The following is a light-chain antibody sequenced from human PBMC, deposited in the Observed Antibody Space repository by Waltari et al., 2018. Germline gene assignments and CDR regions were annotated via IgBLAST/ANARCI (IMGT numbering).Light chain of an antibody. CDR1: LGINTW. V-gene: IGKV1D-12*01. Sequence: DLQMPHSPSSASASVGDRLTITCRASLGINTWLAWYQQKPGKAPKLLIYAASSLHSGVPSRFGGSGSGTDFTLTIDSLQPEDFATYYCQQANSFPLTFGGGTKVEI. J-gene: IGKJ4*01. CDR3: QQANSFPLT. CDR2: AAS.